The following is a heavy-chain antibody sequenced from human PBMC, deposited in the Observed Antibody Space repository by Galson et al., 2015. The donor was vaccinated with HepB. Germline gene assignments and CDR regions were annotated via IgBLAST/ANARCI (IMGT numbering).Heavy chain of an antibody. CDR3: ASSSCGYNWNDVRYYYGMDV. CDR2: INPNSGGT. CDR1: GYTFTGYY. J-gene: IGHJ6*02. V-gene: IGHV1-2*06. Sequence: SVKVSCKASGYTFTGYYMHWVRQAPGQGLEWMGRINPNSGGTNYAQKFQGRVTMTRDTSISTAYMELSRLRSDDTAVYYCASSSCGYNWNDVRYYYGMDVWGQGTTVTVSS. D-gene: IGHD1-1*01.